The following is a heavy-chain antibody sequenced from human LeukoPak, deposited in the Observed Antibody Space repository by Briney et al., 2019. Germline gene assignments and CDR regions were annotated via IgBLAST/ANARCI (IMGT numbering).Heavy chain of an antibody. CDR1: GYTFTSYY. J-gene: IGHJ4*02. V-gene: IGHV1-46*03. CDR3: ARSNKGGGSGSYYYFDY. D-gene: IGHD3-10*01. CDR2: INPSGGST. Sequence: ASVKVSCKASGYTFTSYYMHWVRQAPGQGLEWMGIINPSGGSTSYAQKFQGRVTMTRDTSTSTVYMELSSLRSEDTAVSYCARSNKGGGSGSYYYFDYWGQGTLVTVSS.